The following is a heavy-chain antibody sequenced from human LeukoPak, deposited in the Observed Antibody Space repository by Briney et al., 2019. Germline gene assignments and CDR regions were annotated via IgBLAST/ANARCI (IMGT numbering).Heavy chain of an antibody. CDR3: VKDFWSGYWALGY. J-gene: IGHJ4*02. CDR1: GFIFSDYW. CDR2: ISSDGSST. Sequence: PGGSLRLSCTASGFIFSDYWMHWVRQAPGKGLVWVSRISSDGSSTIYADSVKGRFTISRDNSKNTLYLQMSGLRVEDTAVYYCVKDFWSGYWALGYWGQGTLVTVSS. D-gene: IGHD3-3*01. V-gene: IGHV3-74*01.